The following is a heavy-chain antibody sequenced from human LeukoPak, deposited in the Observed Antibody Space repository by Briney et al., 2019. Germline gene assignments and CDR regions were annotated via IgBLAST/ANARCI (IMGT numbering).Heavy chain of an antibody. J-gene: IGHJ4*02. D-gene: IGHD1-26*01. Sequence: PSETLSLTCAVYGGSFSGYYWSWIRQPPGKGLEWIGEINHSGSTNYNPSLESRVTISVDTSKNQFSLKLSSVTAADTAVYYCARDRRGSYGDYGRQGTLVTVS. CDR3: ARDRRGSYGDY. CDR2: INHSGST. CDR1: GGSFSGYY. V-gene: IGHV4-34*01.